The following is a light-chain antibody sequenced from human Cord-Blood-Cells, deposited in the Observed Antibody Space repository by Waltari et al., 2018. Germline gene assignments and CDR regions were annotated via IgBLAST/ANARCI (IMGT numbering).Light chain of an antibody. CDR1: SSDVGGYNY. J-gene: IGLJ1*01. CDR2: DVS. CDR3: CSYAGSYNNYG. V-gene: IGLV2-11*01. Sequence: QSALTQPRSVSGSPGQSVTISCTGTSSDVGGYNYVSWYQQHPGKAPKLMIYDVSKRPAGVPDRFSGSKSGNTASLTISGLQAEDEADYYCCSYAGSYNNYGFGTGTKVTVL.